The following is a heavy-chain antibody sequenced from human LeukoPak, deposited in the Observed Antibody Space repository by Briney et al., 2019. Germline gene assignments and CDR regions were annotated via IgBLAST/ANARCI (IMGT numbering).Heavy chain of an antibody. D-gene: IGHD2-2*01. Sequence: PGRSLRLSCAASGFSFASYALHWVRRPPGRGLEWAALLSHDASDKYYAESVKGRFTISRDNSTNTVYLQMNSLRAEDTAVYYCAKERCSTSCYLFDSWGQGTLVTVSS. CDR2: LSHDASDK. CDR3: AKERCSTSCYLFDS. J-gene: IGHJ4*02. V-gene: IGHV3-30*04. CDR1: GFSFASYA.